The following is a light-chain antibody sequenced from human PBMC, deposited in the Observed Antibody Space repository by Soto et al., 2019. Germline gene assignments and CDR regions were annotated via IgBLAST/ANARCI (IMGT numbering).Light chain of an antibody. Sequence: QSVLTQPASVSGSPGQSITISCTGTSNDVGGYNYVSWYQHHPGKAPKLMIYEVTNRPSGVSNRFSGSKSGNTASLTISGLQAEDEADYYCTSYTSSVTLVFGGGTQLTVL. J-gene: IGLJ2*01. CDR1: SNDVGGYNY. V-gene: IGLV2-14*01. CDR3: TSYTSSVTLV. CDR2: EVT.